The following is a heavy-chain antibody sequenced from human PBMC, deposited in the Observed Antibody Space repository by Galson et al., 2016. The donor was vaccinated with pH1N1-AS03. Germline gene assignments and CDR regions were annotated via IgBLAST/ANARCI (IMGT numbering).Heavy chain of an antibody. V-gene: IGHV3-23*01. CDR2: ISGIGTST. D-gene: IGHD3-16*01. CDR3: AKEGDEGAFDC. J-gene: IGHJ4*02. CDR1: GFNFKNYA. Sequence: SLRLSCAASGFNFKNYAMSWVRQAPGKGLEWVSVISGIGTSTYYAASVKGRFSISRDNARNTLSLQMDGLGAEDTALYYCAKEGDEGAFDCWGQGTLVTVSP.